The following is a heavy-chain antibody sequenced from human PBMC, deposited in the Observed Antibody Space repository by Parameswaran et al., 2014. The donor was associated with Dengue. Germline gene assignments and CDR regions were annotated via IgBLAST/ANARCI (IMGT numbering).Heavy chain of an antibody. V-gene: IGHV4-34*01. CDR2: INHSGST. D-gene: IGHD3-22*01. Sequence: PGKGLEWIGEINHSGSTNYNPSLKSRVTISVDTSKNQFSLKLRSVTAADTAVYYCARGLTMIVVASDAFDIWGQGTMVTVSS. CDR3: ARGLTMIVVASDAFDI. J-gene: IGHJ3*02.